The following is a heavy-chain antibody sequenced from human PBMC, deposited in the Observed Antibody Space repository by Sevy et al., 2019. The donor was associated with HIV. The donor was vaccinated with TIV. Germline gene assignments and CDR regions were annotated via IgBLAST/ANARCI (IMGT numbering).Heavy chain of an antibody. CDR2: ICSGAST. CDR1: GFTVSSNC. V-gene: IGHV3-53*04. Sequence: GGSLRLSCAASGFTVSSNCMSWVRQAPGKGLEWDSVICSGASTYYADSVKGRFTISRHNSKNTLYLQMNSLRAEDTAVYYCARGVTSILGTTWEFDPWGQGTLVTVSS. D-gene: IGHD1-26*01. CDR3: ARGVTSILGTTWEFDP. J-gene: IGHJ5*02.